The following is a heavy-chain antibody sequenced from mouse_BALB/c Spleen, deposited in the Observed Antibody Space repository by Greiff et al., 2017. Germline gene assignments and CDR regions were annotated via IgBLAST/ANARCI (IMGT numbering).Heavy chain of an antibody. V-gene: IGHV1-14*01. CDR1: GYTFTSYV. D-gene: IGHD2-14*01. CDR3: ARSSSYYRYDEFAY. CDR2: INPYNDGT. J-gene: IGHJ3*01. Sequence: VQLKQSGPELVKPGASVRMSCKASGYTFTSYVMHWVKQKPGQGLEWIGYINPYNDGTKYNEKFKGKATLTSDKSSSTAYMELSSLTSEDSAVYYCARSSSYYRYDEFAYWGQGTLVTVSA.